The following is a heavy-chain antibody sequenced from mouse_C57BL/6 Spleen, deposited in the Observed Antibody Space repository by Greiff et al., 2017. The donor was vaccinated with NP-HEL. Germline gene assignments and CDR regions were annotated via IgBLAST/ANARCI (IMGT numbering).Heavy chain of an antibody. CDR2: IWWDDDK. D-gene: IGHD1-1*01. Sequence: QVTLKESGPGILQPSQTLSLTCSFSGFSLSTFGMGVGWIRQPSGKGLEWLAHIWWDDDKYYNPALKSRLTISKDTSKNQVFLKIANVDTADTATYYCARMAHYYGSSPYYFDYWGQGTTLTVSS. CDR3: ARMAHYYGSSPYYFDY. CDR1: GFSLSTFGMG. J-gene: IGHJ2*01. V-gene: IGHV8-8*01.